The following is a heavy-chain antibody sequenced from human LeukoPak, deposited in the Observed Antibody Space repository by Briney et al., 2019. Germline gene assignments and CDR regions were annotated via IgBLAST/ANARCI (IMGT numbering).Heavy chain of an antibody. J-gene: IGHJ5*02. Sequence: SVKVSCKASGGTFSSYAISWVRQAPGQGLEWMGGIIPIFGTANYAQKFQGRVTITADESTSTAYMELSSLRSEDTAVYYCALEYHYDSSGYYLDYNWFDPWGQGTLVTVSS. CDR1: GGTFSSYA. V-gene: IGHV1-69*13. CDR3: ALEYHYDSSGYYLDYNWFDP. CDR2: IIPIFGTA. D-gene: IGHD3-22*01.